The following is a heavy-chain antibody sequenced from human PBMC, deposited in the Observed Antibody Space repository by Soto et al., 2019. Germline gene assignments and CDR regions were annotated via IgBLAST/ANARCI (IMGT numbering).Heavy chain of an antibody. CDR3: AKDPGLLRFPRGYGIDV. CDR1: GFIFSSYA. Sequence: GGSLRLSCAASGFIFSSYAMSWVRQAPGKGLEWVSAISGSGGSTYYADSVKGRFTISRDNSKNTLYLQMNSLTAEDTAVYYCAKDPGLLRFPRGYGIDVSGQGTRVTVSS. J-gene: IGHJ6*02. D-gene: IGHD3-3*01. V-gene: IGHV3-23*01. CDR2: ISGSGGST.